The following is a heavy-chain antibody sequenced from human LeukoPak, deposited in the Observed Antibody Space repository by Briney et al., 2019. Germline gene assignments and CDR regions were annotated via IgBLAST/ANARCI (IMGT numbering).Heavy chain of an antibody. Sequence: SQTLSLTCAISGDSVSSNSAAWNWIRQSPSRGLEWLGRTFYRSRWYNDYAVSVKSRITINPDTSKNQFSLQLNSVTPEDTAVYYCARGTGTRIPFDYWGQGTLVTVSS. D-gene: IGHD2-8*02. J-gene: IGHJ4*02. CDR1: GDSVSSNSAA. CDR2: TFYRSRWYN. CDR3: ARGTGTRIPFDY. V-gene: IGHV6-1*01.